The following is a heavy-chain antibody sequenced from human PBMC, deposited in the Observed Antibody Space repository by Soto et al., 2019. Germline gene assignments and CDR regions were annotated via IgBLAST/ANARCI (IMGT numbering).Heavy chain of an antibody. CDR1: GYTFTSYG. CDR3: ARVLPPFDP. V-gene: IGHV1-18*01. J-gene: IGHJ5*02. CDR2: INAYNGNT. Sequence: QVQLVQSGAEVKKPGASVKVSCKASGYTFTSYGISWVRQAPGQGLEWMGWINAYNGNTNYAQKRQGEVTRTTEPSTSAAYMELRSRRSDDTAGYYCARVLPPFDPWGQGTLVTVSS.